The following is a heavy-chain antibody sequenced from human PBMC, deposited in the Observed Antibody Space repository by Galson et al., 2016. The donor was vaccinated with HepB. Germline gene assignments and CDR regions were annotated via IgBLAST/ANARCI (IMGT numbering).Heavy chain of an antibody. CDR1: GDSVSSNSAA. CDR3: ASAQTGTAQFRAFDF. Sequence: CAISGDSVSSNSAAWNWIRQSPSRGLEWLGRTYYRSKWYNDYAVSLKGRITIDPDTSKNQFSLQLNSVTPEDTAIYYCASAQTGTAQFRAFDFWGQGTTVTASS. V-gene: IGHV6-1*01. CDR2: TYYRSKWYN. D-gene: IGHD1-7*01. J-gene: IGHJ3*01.